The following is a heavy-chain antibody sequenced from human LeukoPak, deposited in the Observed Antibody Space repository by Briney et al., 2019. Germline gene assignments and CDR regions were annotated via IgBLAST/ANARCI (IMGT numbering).Heavy chain of an antibody. CDR1: GYTFTGYY. CDR3: GRAPKGGYCTNGVCYG. CDR2: INPNIGVT. Sequence: ASVKVSCKASGYTFTGYYMHWVRQAPGQGREWMGWINPNIGVTNYAEKFQGRVTMTRDPYISTAYMELSRLRSDDPAVYYCGRAPKGGYCTNGVCYGWGQGTLVTVSS. D-gene: IGHD2-8*01. J-gene: IGHJ4*02. V-gene: IGHV1-2*02.